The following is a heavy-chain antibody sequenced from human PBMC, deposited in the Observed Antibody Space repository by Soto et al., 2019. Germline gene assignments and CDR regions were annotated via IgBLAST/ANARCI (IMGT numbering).Heavy chain of an antibody. D-gene: IGHD1-1*01. V-gene: IGHV4-34*01. CDR3: ATANWSHHYFDP. CDR1: GGSFSGYY. Sequence: QVRLQQWGTGLLKSSETLSLTCAVYGGSFSGYYWSWLRQPPGKGLEWIGEINHSGRPNYNPSLKSRVTISVDTTKNQFSLKMTSVTAADTAVYYCATANWSHHYFDPWGQGTLVTVS. J-gene: IGHJ5*02. CDR2: INHSGRP.